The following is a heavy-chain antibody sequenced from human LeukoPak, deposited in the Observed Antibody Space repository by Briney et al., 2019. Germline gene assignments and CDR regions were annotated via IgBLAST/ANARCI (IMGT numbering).Heavy chain of an antibody. V-gene: IGHV4-39*01. D-gene: IGHD6-13*01. Sequence: PSETLSLTCTVSGGSISSSSHSWGWIRQPPGKGLEWTGSIYYTGRTYYNPSLKSRVTISVDTSKNQFSLKLSSVTAADMAVYYCAQSLGSSNWIGNWFDPWGQGTLVTVSS. CDR3: AQSLGSSNWIGNWFDP. CDR1: GGSISSSSHS. J-gene: IGHJ5*02. CDR2: IYYTGRT.